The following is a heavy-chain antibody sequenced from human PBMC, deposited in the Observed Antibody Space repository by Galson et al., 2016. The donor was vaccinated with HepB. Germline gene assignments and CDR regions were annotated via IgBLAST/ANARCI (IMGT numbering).Heavy chain of an antibody. CDR1: GGTFSNYA. Sequence: SVKVSCKASGGTFSNYAISWVRQAPGQGLEWMGGIIPIFGTANYAQKFQGRVTITADESTSTAYIELSSLRSEDTAIYYCARARHHDANPFDYWGQGTPVTVSS. CDR3: ARARHHDANPFDY. V-gene: IGHV1-69*13. D-gene: IGHD1-14*01. CDR2: IIPIFGTA. J-gene: IGHJ4*02.